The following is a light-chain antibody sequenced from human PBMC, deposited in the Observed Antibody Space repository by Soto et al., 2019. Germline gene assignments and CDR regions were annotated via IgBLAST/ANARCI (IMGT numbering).Light chain of an antibody. CDR2: GAS. J-gene: IGKJ2*01. CDR1: QSVSSSY. V-gene: IGKV3-20*01. Sequence: EIVLTQSPGTLSLSPGERATLSCRASQSVSSSYLAWYQQKPDQAPRLLIYGASTRATGIPDRFSGSGSGTDFTLSISRLEPEDVVMYYCQQHGSSPYTFGQGTKVEIK. CDR3: QQHGSSPYT.